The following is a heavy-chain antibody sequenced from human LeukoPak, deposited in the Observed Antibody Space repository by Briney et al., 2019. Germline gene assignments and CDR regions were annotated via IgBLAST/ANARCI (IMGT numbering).Heavy chain of an antibody. J-gene: IGHJ4*02. Sequence: GESLKISCKASGYRFTTYWIGWVRQMPGKGLEGRGMINPGDSDTRYSTSFQGQLPISANKSITTPYLQWSSLKASDTAMYYCARPAYCGGDCYYYFDYWGQGTLVTVSS. D-gene: IGHD2-21*02. CDR2: INPGDSDT. CDR3: ARPAYCGGDCYYYFDY. CDR1: GYRFTTYW. V-gene: IGHV5-51*01.